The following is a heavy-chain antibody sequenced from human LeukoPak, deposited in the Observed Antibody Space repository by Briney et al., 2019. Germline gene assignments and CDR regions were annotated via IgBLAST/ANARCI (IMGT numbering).Heavy chain of an antibody. Sequence: GGSLRLSCAASGFTLSSYSMNWVRQAPGKGLEWVSSISSSSSYIYYADSVKGRFTISRDNAKNSLYLQMNSLRAEDTAVYYCARDRCSSTSCYHLNWFDPWGQGTLVTVSS. D-gene: IGHD2-2*01. V-gene: IGHV3-21*01. CDR3: ARDRCSSTSCYHLNWFDP. CDR1: GFTLSSYS. J-gene: IGHJ5*02. CDR2: ISSSSSYI.